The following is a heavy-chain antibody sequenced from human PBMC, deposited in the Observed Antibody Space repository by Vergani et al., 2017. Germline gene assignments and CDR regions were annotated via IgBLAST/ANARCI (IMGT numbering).Heavy chain of an antibody. CDR2: ISSSSSYI. D-gene: IGHD6-13*01. CDR1: GFTFSDYY. CDR3: ARDRYSSSWYYYYGMDV. J-gene: IGHJ6*02. V-gene: IGHV3-11*06. Sequence: VQLVESGGGLVKPGGSLRLSCAASGFTFSDYYMNWIRQAPGKGLEWVSDISSSSSYIYYADSVKGRFTISRDNAKNSLYLQMNSLRAEDTAVYYCARDRYSSSWYYYYGMDVWGQGTTVTVSS.